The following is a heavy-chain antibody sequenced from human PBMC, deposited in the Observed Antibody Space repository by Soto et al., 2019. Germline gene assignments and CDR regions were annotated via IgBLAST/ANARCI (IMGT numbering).Heavy chain of an antibody. CDR3: GAGSSVYCWYFDL. CDR2: ISSTSSYI. Sequence: EVQLVESGGGLVEPGGSLRLSCAASGFNFGAYSMTWVRQAPGRGLEWVASISSTSSYIYYADSMKGRFTISRDNAKSSLSLQMSSLRVEDTAVYHCGAGSSVYCWYFDLWGRGTLVTVSS. D-gene: IGHD3-10*01. J-gene: IGHJ2*01. CDR1: GFNFGAYS. V-gene: IGHV3-21*01.